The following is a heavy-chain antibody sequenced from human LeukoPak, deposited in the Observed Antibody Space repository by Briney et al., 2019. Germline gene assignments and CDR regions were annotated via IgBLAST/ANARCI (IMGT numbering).Heavy chain of an antibody. V-gene: IGHV3-7*01. D-gene: IGHD6-19*01. Sequence: GGTLRLSCATSGFTFSSYWMSWVRQAPGKGLEWVANIKQDGSEKYYVDSVKGRFTISRDNSKNTLYLQMNSLRAEDTAVYYCARDLIGIAVAGTGDYWGQGTLVTVSS. CDR3: ARDLIGIAVAGTGDY. J-gene: IGHJ4*02. CDR2: IKQDGSEK. CDR1: GFTFSSYW.